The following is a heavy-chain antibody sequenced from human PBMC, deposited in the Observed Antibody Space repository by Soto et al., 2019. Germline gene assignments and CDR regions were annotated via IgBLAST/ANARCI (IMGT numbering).Heavy chain of an antibody. Sequence: GASVKVSCKASGGTFSSYSISWARHAPGQGLEWMGGIIPIFGTANYAQKFQGRVTTTADESTSTAYMELSSLRSEDTAVYYCARFLGRWELLQGYFDYWGQGTLVTVSS. D-gene: IGHD1-26*01. CDR3: ARFLGRWELLQGYFDY. V-gene: IGHV1-69*13. CDR1: GGTFSSYS. J-gene: IGHJ4*02. CDR2: IIPIFGTA.